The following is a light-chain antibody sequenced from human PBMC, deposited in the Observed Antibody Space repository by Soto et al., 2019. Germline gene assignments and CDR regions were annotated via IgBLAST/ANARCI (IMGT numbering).Light chain of an antibody. CDR1: SSDVGGYNF. J-gene: IGLJ2*01. CDR3: SSYAGSNIVV. CDR2: EVS. V-gene: IGLV2-8*01. Sequence: QSALTQPPSASGSPGPSVTISCTGTSSDVGGYNFVSWYQQHPGKAHKLMIYEVSERPSGVPDRFSGSKSGNTASLTVSGLQAEDEADYYCSSYAGSNIVVFGGGTKLTVL.